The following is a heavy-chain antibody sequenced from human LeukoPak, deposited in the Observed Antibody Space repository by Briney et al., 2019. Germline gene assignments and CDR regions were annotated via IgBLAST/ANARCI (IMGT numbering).Heavy chain of an antibody. CDR1: GFTFSSYA. D-gene: IGHD1-26*01. V-gene: IGHV3-21*01. Sequence: GGSLRLSCAASGFTFSSYAMSWVRQAPGKGLEWVSSISSSSSYIYYADSVKGRFTISRDNAKNSLYLQMNSLRAEDTAVYYCAREQIVGANEYRDWFDPWGQGTLVTVSS. CDR2: ISSSSSYI. J-gene: IGHJ5*02. CDR3: AREQIVGANEYRDWFDP.